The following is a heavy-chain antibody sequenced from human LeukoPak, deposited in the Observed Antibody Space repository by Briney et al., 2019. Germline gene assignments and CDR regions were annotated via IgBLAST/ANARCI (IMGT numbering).Heavy chain of an antibody. D-gene: IGHD2-15*01. Sequence: GGSLRLSCAASGFTFSSYGMHWVRQAPGKGLEWVAVISYGGSNKYYADSVKGRFTIYRDNSKNTLYLQMNSLRAEDTAVYYCAKDGGSCLDYWGQGTLVTVSS. J-gene: IGHJ4*02. CDR3: AKDGGSCLDY. CDR1: GFTFSSYG. V-gene: IGHV3-30*18. CDR2: ISYGGSNK.